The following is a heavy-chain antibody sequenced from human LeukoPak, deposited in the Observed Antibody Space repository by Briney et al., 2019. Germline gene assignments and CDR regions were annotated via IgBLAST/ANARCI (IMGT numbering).Heavy chain of an antibody. CDR1: GGSISSYY. D-gene: IGHD6-19*01. CDR3: ARGGSGGWPGIDY. CDR2: IYYSGST. V-gene: IGHV4-59*01. Sequence: SETLSLTCTVSGGSISSYYWSWIRQPPGKGLEWIGYIYYSGSTNYNPSLKSRVTISVDTSKNQFSLKLSSVTAADTAVYYCARGGSGGWPGIDYWGQGTLVTASS. J-gene: IGHJ4*02.